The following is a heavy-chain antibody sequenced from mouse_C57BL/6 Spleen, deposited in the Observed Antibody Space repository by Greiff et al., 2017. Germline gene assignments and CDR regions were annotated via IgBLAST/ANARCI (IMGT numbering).Heavy chain of an antibody. V-gene: IGHV1-64*01. CDR2: IHPNRCST. Sequence: QVQLQQPGAELVKPGASVKLSCKASGYTFTSYWMHWVKQRPGQGLEWIGMIHPNRCSTNYNEKLKSKATLTGDKSSSTAYMQLSSRTSEDSAVYYCASRGDYGSSYLYAMDYWGQGTSVTVSS. D-gene: IGHD1-1*01. CDR3: ASRGDYGSSYLYAMDY. J-gene: IGHJ4*01. CDR1: GYTFTSYW.